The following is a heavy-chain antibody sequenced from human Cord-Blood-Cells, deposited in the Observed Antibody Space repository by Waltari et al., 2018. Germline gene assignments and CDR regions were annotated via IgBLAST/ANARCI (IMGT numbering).Heavy chain of an antibody. J-gene: IGHJ4*02. CDR2: INPNSGGT. Sequence: QVQLVQSGAEVKKPGASVKVSCQVSGYTFTGYYMHWVRQAPGQGLEWMGWINPNSGGTNYAQKFQGRVTMTRDTSSSTAYMELSRLRSDDTAVYYCARTPPAIAARPFDYWGQGTLVTVSS. CDR1: GYTFTGYY. D-gene: IGHD6-6*01. CDR3: ARTPPAIAARPFDY. V-gene: IGHV1-2*02.